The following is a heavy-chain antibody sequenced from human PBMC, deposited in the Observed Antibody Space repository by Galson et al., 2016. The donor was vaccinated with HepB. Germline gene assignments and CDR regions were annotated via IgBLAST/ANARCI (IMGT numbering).Heavy chain of an antibody. Sequence: SLRLSCAASGFNFNIYSMNWVRQAPEKGLEWVSSISRSDTFRSYADSVRGRFTISRDDAKNSLYLQMNSLSADDTAVYFCVRDQGSTNYFSIFDYWGRGTLVTVSS. CDR3: VRDQGSTNYFSIFDY. CDR1: GFNFNIYS. J-gene: IGHJ4*02. CDR2: ISRSDTFR. D-gene: IGHD2-2*01. V-gene: IGHV3-21*06.